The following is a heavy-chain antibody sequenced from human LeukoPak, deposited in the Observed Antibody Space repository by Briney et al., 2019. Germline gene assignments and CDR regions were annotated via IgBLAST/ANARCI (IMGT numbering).Heavy chain of an antibody. V-gene: IGHV3-30*18. D-gene: IGHD3-22*01. CDR3: AKDLDYYDSSGFDY. CDR2: ISYDGSNK. J-gene: IGHJ4*02. CDR1: GFTFSSYG. Sequence: GGSLGLSCAASGFTFSSYGMHWVRQAPGKGLEWVAVISYDGSNKYYADSVKGRFTISRDNSKNTLYLQMNSLRAEDTAVYYCAKDLDYYDSSGFDYWGQGTLVTVSS.